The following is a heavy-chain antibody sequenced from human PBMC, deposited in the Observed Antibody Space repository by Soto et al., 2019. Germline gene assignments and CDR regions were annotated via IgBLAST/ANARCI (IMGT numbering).Heavy chain of an antibody. D-gene: IGHD3-3*01. CDR1: GDSISSSSYY. V-gene: IGHV4-39*01. Sequence: SETLSLTCTVSGDSISSSSYYWGWVRQPPGKGLEWIGSIYYSGSTFYNPSLKSRVTISVDTSKNEFSLKLRSVTAADTAVYYCARPSVFGVVQFDHWGQGILVTV. CDR3: ARPSVFGVVQFDH. CDR2: IYYSGST. J-gene: IGHJ4*02.